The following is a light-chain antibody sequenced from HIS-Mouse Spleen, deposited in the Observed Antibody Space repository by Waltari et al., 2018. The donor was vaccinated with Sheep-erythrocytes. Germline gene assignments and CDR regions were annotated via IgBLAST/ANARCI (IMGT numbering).Light chain of an antibody. V-gene: IGKV1-6*01. Sequence: AIQITQSPSSLSASVGDRVTITCRASQGIRNDLGWYQQKPGKAPKLLIYAASSLQSGVPSRFSGSGDGTDFTLTISSLQPEDYAPYYCLQDYNYPDPFGQGTKLEIK. CDR1: QGIRND. J-gene: IGKJ2*01. CDR3: LQDYNYPDP. CDR2: AAS.